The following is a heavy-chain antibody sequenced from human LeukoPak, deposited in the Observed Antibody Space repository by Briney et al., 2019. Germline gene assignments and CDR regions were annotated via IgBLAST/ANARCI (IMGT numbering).Heavy chain of an antibody. CDR3: ARDFSDAFDL. Sequence: GGSLRLSCAASGFTFTFYEMHWVPQAPGRGLEWVSYIGSGGGTIYYADSVKGRFTISRDNAKNSLYLQMNTLRAEDTAVYYCARDFSDAFDLWGQGTMVTVSS. V-gene: IGHV3-48*03. CDR1: GFTFTFYE. CDR2: IGSGGGTI. J-gene: IGHJ3*01.